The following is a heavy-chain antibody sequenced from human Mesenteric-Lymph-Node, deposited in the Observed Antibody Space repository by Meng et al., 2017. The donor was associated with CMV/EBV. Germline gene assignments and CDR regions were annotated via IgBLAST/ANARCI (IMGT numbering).Heavy chain of an antibody. CDR3: ARAVSRALHKYCSSTSCYRGYWYFDL. CDR2: VYYSGDT. D-gene: IGHD2-2*01. V-gene: IGHV4-59*01. J-gene: IGHJ2*01. Sequence: WSWIRQSPGKGLEWIGYVYYSGDTNYNPSLWSRVTLSVDTSKNQFFLNLSSVTAADTAVYYCARAVSRALHKYCSSTSCYRGYWYFDLWGRGTLVTVSS.